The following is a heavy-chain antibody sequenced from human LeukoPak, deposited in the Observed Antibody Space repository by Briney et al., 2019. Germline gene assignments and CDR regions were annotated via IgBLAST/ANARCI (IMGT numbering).Heavy chain of an antibody. V-gene: IGHV4-39*02. Sequence: KPSETLSLTCTISGGAINNYNLYCGWVRQPPGRGLEWIVSINYRGTTYYNPSLASRVTISVDTSKTHLSLRLSSVTAADTAVYYFARLSDHWSQGTLVTVSS. CDR1: GGAINNYNLY. CDR3: ARLSDH. J-gene: IGHJ4*02. CDR2: INYRGTT.